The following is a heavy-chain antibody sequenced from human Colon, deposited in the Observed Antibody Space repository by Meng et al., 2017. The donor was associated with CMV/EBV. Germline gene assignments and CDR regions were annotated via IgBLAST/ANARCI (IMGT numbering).Heavy chain of an antibody. D-gene: IGHD1-26*01. CDR1: GFTFSNYG. J-gene: IGHJ5*02. Sequence: SGFTFSNYGMRWVRQAPGKGLEWVALIWSDGTNEYYAESVEGRFTISRDNSRNTLFLEMNTLREDDTAVYYCARDQSGSYLAANWFDPWGQGTLVTVSS. CDR3: ARDQSGSYLAANWFDP. V-gene: IGHV3-33*01. CDR2: IWSDGTNE.